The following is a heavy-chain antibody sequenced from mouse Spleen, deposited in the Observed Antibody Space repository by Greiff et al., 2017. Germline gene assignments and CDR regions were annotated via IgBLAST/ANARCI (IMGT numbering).Heavy chain of an antibody. J-gene: IGHJ4*01. Sequence: VQLQQSGPELVKPGASVKISCKASGYTFTDYYMNWVKQSHGKSLEWIGDINPNNGGTSYNQKFKGKATLTVDKSSSTAYMELRSLTSEDSAVYYCAREGGSSYDYYAMDYWGQGTSVTVSS. CDR1: GYTFTDYY. CDR3: AREGGSSYDYYAMDY. CDR2: INPNNGGT. V-gene: IGHV1-26*01. D-gene: IGHD1-1*01.